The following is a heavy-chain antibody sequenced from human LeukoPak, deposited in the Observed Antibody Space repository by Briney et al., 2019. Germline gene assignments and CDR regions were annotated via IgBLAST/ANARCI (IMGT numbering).Heavy chain of an antibody. D-gene: IGHD3-10*01. CDR1: GFTFRNYD. Sequence: PGGPLRLSCAASGFTFRNYDMHWVRQAPGKGLEWVAVIWYDGTNKFYADSVKGRFTISRDNSKNTLYLQLNSLRVEDTAVYYCARDFGSRRNWFDPWGQGTLVTVSS. CDR3: ARDFGSRRNWFDP. CDR2: IWYDGTNK. J-gene: IGHJ5*02. V-gene: IGHV3-33*01.